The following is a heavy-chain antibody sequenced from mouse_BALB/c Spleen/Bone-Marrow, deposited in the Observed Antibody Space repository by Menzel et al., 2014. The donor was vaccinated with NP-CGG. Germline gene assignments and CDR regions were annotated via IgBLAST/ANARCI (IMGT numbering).Heavy chain of an antibody. V-gene: IGHV5-6-4*01. Sequence: EVKLVESGGGLVKPGGSLKLSCAASGFTFSSYTMSWVRQTPEKRLEWVATISSGGSYTYYPDSVKGRFTISRDNAKSTLYLQMSSLKSEDTAMYYCTRRGDYDGYFDYWGQGTTLTVSS. CDR1: GFTFSSYT. D-gene: IGHD2-3*01. CDR3: TRRGDYDGYFDY. J-gene: IGHJ2*01. CDR2: ISSGGSYT.